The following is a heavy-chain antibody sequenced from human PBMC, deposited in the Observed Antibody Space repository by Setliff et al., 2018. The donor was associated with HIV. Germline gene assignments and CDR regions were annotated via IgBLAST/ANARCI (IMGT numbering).Heavy chain of an antibody. V-gene: IGHV1-8*01. J-gene: IGHJ6*03. CDR2: MNPDSGNT. CDR3: ARTRSGGSSVYYYYYMDV. CDR1: GYTSTSYD. D-gene: IGHD2-15*01. Sequence: AAVKVSCKASGYTSTSYDINWVRQATGQGLEWMGWMNPDSGNTGSAQNFQGRLTITWNTSISTAYMELGSLGFDDTAVYFCARTRSGGSSVYYYYYMDVWGQGTAVTVSS.